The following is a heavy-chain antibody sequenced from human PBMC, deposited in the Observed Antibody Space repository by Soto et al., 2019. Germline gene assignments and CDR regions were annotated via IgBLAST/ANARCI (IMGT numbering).Heavy chain of an antibody. V-gene: IGHV4-34*01. CDR1: GGSFRGYY. J-gene: IGHJ6*02. CDR3: HGSGSSYYYGMDV. D-gene: IGHD3-10*01. Sequence: QVQLQQWGAGLLKPSETLSLTCAVYGGSFRGYYWSWIRQPPGKGLEWIGEINHSGSTNYNPSLQSQVTISVDTSKNQFSLKLSSLTAADTAVYYCHGSGSSYYYGMDVWGQETTVTVSS. CDR2: INHSGST.